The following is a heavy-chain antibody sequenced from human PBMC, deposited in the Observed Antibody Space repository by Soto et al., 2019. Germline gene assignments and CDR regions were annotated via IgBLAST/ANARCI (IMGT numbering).Heavy chain of an antibody. CDR2: IWYDGSNK. V-gene: IGHV3-33*01. D-gene: IGHD6-13*01. J-gene: IGHJ6*02. Sequence: GGSLRLSCAASGFTFSSYGMHWVRQAPGKGLEWVAVIWYDGSNKYYADSVKGRFTISRDNSKNTLYLQMNSLRAEDTAVYYCERGLGKQLDHYGMDVWGQGTTVTVYS. CDR1: GFTFSSYG. CDR3: ERGLGKQLDHYGMDV.